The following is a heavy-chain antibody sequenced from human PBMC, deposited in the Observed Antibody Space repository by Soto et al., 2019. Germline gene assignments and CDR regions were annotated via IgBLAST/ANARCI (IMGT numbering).Heavy chain of an antibody. CDR1: GFTFGSFD. D-gene: IGHD3-22*01. J-gene: IGHJ6*02. CDR2: ISYDGSNK. V-gene: IGHV3-30*18. CDR3: AKDNYYDGSGWDYYGMDV. Sequence: GGSLRLSCAASGFTFGSFDIHWVRQAPGKGLEWVAVISYDGSNKYYADSVKGRFTISRDNSKNTLSLQMNSLRVEDTAVYYCAKDNYYDGSGWDYYGMDVWGQGTTVTVS.